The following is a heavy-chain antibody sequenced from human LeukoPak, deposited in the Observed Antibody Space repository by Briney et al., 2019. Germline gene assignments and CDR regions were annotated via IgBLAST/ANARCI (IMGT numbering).Heavy chain of an antibody. J-gene: IGHJ4*02. CDR1: GGSISSGGYY. CDR3: ARVKLSYQLLLGSDY. CDR2: IYYSGST. D-gene: IGHD2-2*01. Sequence: PSQTLSLTCTVSGGSISSGGYYWSWIRQHPGKGLEWIGYIYYSGSTYYNPSLKSRVTISVDTSKNQFSLKLSSVTAADTAVYYCARVKLSYQLLLGSDYWGQGTLVTVSS. V-gene: IGHV4-31*03.